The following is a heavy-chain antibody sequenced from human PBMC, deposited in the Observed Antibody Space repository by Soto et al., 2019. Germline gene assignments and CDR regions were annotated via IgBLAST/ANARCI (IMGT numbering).Heavy chain of an antibody. Sequence: ASVKVSCKSSGYPFNTYYLHWVRQAPGQGLEWMGMIHPSGGGSTYAQKFLGRVTMTMDSSTSTVFMELTSLRSADTAVYYCARGGHIAVVTDSFDSSGQGTLVTVSS. V-gene: IGHV1-46*02. CDR2: IHPSGGGS. CDR1: GYPFNTYY. J-gene: IGHJ4*02. CDR3: ARGGHIAVVTDSFDS. D-gene: IGHD2-21*02.